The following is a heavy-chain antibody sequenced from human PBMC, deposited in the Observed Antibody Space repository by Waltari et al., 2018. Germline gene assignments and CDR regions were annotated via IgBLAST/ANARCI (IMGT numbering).Heavy chain of an antibody. CDR2: IYTSGST. V-gene: IGHV4-61*02. D-gene: IGHD6-13*01. Sequence: QVQLQESGPGLVKPSQTLSLTCTVSGGSISSGSYYWSWIRPPAGKGLEWIGRIYTSGSTNYNPSLKSRVTISVDTSKNQFSLKLSSVTAADTAVYYCAREGLAAAGRYNWFDPWGQGTLVTVSS. CDR3: AREGLAAAGRYNWFDP. CDR1: GGSISSGSYY. J-gene: IGHJ5*02.